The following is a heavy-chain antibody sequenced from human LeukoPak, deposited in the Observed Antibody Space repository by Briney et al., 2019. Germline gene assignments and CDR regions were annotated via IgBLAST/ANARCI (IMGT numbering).Heavy chain of an antibody. CDR1: GYSFTGYY. D-gene: IGHD3-3*01. CDR2: INPNSGGT. V-gene: IGHV1-2*02. CDR3: AGVLRFLEWSDDAFDV. Sequence: ASVKVSCKASGYSFTGYYIHWVRQAPGQGLEWMGWINPNSGGTNYAQKFQGRVTMTRDTSISTAYMELSRLRSDDTAVYYCAGVLRFLEWSDDAFDVWGQGTMVTVSS. J-gene: IGHJ3*01.